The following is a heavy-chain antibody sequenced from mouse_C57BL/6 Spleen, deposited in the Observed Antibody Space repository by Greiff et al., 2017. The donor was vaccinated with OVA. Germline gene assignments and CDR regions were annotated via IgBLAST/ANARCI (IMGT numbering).Heavy chain of an antibody. CDR1: GFSLTSYG. J-gene: IGHJ4*01. D-gene: IGHD1-1*01. Sequence: VQLQQSGPGLVQPSQSLSITCTVSGFSLTSYGVHWVRQSPGKGLEWLGVIWRGGSTDYNAAFMSRLSITKDNSKSQVFFKMNSLQADDTAIYYCAIYYGSSYDAMDYWGQGTSVTVSS. CDR2: IWRGGST. CDR3: AIYYGSSYDAMDY. V-gene: IGHV2-5*01.